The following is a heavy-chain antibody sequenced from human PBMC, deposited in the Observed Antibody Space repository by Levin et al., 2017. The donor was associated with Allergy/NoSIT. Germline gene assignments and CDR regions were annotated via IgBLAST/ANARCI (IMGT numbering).Heavy chain of an antibody. Sequence: GESLKISCKGSGYTFPVYWIGWVRQMPGKGMEWMGLIHPGDSNIKYSPSFQGHFTMSADKSTGTAYLRWTSLKASDTATYCCVRRLFSTWDHYFDSWGRERRSPSPQ. CDR1: GYTFPVYW. CDR2: IHPGDSNI. CDR3: VRRLFSTWDHYFDS. D-gene: IGHD3-16*01. J-gene: IGHJ4*02. V-gene: IGHV5-51*01.